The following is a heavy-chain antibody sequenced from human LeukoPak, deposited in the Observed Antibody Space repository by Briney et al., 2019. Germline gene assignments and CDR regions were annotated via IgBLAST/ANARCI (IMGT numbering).Heavy chain of an antibody. CDR2: INPNINGT. V-gene: IGHV1-8*02. Sequence: ASVKVSCKASGYTFTSYGISWVRQAPGQGLEWMGWINPNINGTNYAQKFQGRVTMTRNTSISTAYMELNSLRSEDTAVYYCARAPLGMVRGPMEDPWGQGTLVTVSS. D-gene: IGHD3-10*01. CDR3: ARAPLGMVRGPMEDP. CDR1: GYTFTSYG. J-gene: IGHJ5*02.